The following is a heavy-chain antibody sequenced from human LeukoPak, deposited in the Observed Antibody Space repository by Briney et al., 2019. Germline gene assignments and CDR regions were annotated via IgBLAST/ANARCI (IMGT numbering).Heavy chain of an antibody. CDR1: GYTFTSYD. Sequence: AASVKVSCKASGYTFTSYDINWVRQATGQGLEWMGWMNPNSGNTGYAQKFQGRVTMTRNTSISTAYMELSSLRSEDTAVYYCARGPGYSYGYSLQPDYWGQGTLVTVPS. V-gene: IGHV1-8*01. D-gene: IGHD5-18*01. J-gene: IGHJ4*02. CDR3: ARGPGYSYGYSLQPDY. CDR2: MNPNSGNT.